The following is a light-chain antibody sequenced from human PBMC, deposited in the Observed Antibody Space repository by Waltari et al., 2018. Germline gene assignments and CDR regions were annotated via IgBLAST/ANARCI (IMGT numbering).Light chain of an antibody. J-gene: IGKJ3*01. CDR1: QSIDSY. CDR3: QQSYSTLLFT. Sequence: DIQMTQSPSSLSASVGDRVTITCRSSQSIDSYLNCYQQKLGKAPKHLIYAASSLQSGVPSRFSGSGSGTDFTLTISSLQPEDFATYYCQQSYSTLLFTFGPGTKVDIK. CDR2: AAS. V-gene: IGKV1-39*01.